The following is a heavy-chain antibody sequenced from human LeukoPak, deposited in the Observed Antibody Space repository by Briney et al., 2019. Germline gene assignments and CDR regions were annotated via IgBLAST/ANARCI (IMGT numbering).Heavy chain of an antibody. D-gene: IGHD3-3*01. CDR2: ISSSGSTI. Sequence: GTSLRLSCAASGFTFSDYYMSWIRQAPGKGLEWVSYISSSGSTIYYADSVKGRFTISRDNAKNSLYLQMNSLRAEDTAVYYCARESVLYYDFWSGRAPLDYWGQGTLVTVSS. V-gene: IGHV3-11*04. CDR3: ARESVLYYDFWSGRAPLDY. CDR1: GFTFSDYY. J-gene: IGHJ4*02.